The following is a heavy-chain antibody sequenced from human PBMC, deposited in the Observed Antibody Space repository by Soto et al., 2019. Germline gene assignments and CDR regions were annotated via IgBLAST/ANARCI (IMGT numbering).Heavy chain of an antibody. CDR2: ISAYNGNT. D-gene: IGHD3-9*01. CDR1: GYTFTSYG. Sequence: QVQLVQSGAEVKKPGASVKVSCKASGYTFTSYGISWVRQAPGQGLEWMGWISAYNGNTNYAQKLQGRVTMTTDTSTSTAYMELRSLRSDDTAVYYCARDSLDYDILSNDDDYSALDYYGMDVWGQGTTVTVSS. J-gene: IGHJ6*02. V-gene: IGHV1-18*01. CDR3: ARDSLDYDILSNDDDYSALDYYGMDV.